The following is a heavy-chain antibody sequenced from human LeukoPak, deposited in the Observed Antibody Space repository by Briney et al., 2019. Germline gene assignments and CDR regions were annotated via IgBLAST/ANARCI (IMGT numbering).Heavy chain of an antibody. D-gene: IGHD1-14*01. Sequence: LGGSLRLSCAASGFIFRNYGMHWVRQAPGKGLEWVAFLRNDESEVFYADSVKGRFIISRDNSKNTLYLQMSSLRDEDTAVYYCVKDTGRGDFWGQGTQVTVSS. V-gene: IGHV3-30*02. CDR2: LRNDESEV. CDR3: VKDTGRGDF. CDR1: GFIFRNYG. J-gene: IGHJ4*02.